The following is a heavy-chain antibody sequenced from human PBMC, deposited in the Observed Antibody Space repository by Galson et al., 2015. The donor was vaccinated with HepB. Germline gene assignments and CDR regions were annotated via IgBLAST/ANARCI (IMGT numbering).Heavy chain of an antibody. V-gene: IGHV4-39*01. CDR3: ANLDYGDFYGFDT. D-gene: IGHD4-17*01. J-gene: IGHJ3*02. CDR2: MYYNGNT. CDR1: GGSIRTTSYY. Sequence: LSLTCTVSGGSIRTTSYYWCWIRQPPGKGLEWIGSMYYNGNTYYNPSLRSRVSMSVDTSKNQFSLMLSSVTAADTAMYYCANLDYGDFYGFDTWGQGTAVAVSS.